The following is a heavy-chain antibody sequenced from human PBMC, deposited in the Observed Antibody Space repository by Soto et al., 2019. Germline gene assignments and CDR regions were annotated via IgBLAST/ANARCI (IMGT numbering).Heavy chain of an antibody. Sequence: SGGSLRLSCSASGFIFSSYAMHWVRQAPGKGLEYVSSISSNGGSTYYADSVKGRFTISRDNSKNTLHLQMSSLRAEDTAVYYCVKGGYSSRQNFDYWGQGTLVTVSS. D-gene: IGHD6-19*01. CDR1: GFIFSSYA. J-gene: IGHJ4*02. CDR3: VKGGYSSRQNFDY. V-gene: IGHV3-64D*06. CDR2: ISSNGGST.